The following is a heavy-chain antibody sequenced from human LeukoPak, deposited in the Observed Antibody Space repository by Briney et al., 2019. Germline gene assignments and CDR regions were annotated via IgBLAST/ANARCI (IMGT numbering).Heavy chain of an antibody. CDR1: GGSISSSSYY. J-gene: IGHJ4*02. CDR2: IYYSGST. CDR3: ARAPLYIVGATG. V-gene: IGHV4-39*07. Sequence: SETLSLTCTVSGGSISSSSYYWGWIRQPPGKGLEWIGSIYYSGSTYYNPSLKSRVTISVDTSKNQFSLKLSSVTAADTAVYYCARAPLYIVGATGWGQGTLVTVSS. D-gene: IGHD1-26*01.